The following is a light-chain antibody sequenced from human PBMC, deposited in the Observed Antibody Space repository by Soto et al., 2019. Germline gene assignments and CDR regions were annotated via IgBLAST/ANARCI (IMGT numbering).Light chain of an antibody. CDR3: QQYKTYS. J-gene: IGKJ4*01. V-gene: IGKV1-5*03. CDR2: RAS. Sequence: DIQMTQSPSALSASVGDKITITCRANQSISSWLAWYQQQPGKAPSLLIYRASTLESGVPSRFSGSGSGTEFSLTISGLQPDDFATYYCQQYKTYSFGGGTKVEIK. CDR1: QSISSW.